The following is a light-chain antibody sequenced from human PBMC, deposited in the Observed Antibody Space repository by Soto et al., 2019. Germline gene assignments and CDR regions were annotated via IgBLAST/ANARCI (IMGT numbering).Light chain of an antibody. CDR1: QSVSIW. CDR3: QQYKNYLT. V-gene: IGKV1-5*01. Sequence: DIQMTQSPSTLSASVGDRVTFTCRASQSVSIWLAWYQQKPGKAPKLLISGASTLESGEPSRFSGSGSGTEFTLAISSLQPDDFATYCCQQYKNYLTFGQGTKVEIK. J-gene: IGKJ1*01. CDR2: GAS.